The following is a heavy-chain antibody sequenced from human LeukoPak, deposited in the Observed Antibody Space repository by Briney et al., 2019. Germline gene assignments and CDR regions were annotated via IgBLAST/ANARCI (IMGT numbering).Heavy chain of an antibody. D-gene: IGHD6-19*01. Sequence: SETLSLTCTVSGGSISSYYWSWIRQPAGKGLEWIGRIYTSGSTNYNPSLKSRVTMSVDTSKNQFSLTLSSVTAADTAVYYGGRESRSGWLQYVDYWGQGTLVTVSS. CDR2: IYTSGST. J-gene: IGHJ4*01. CDR1: GGSISSYY. CDR3: GRESRSGWLQYVDY. V-gene: IGHV4-4*07.